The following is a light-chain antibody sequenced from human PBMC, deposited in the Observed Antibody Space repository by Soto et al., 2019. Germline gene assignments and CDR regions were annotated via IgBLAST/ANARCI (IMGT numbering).Light chain of an antibody. CDR2: DVS. CDR3: CSYAGSYTVV. CDR1: SSDAGGYNY. V-gene: IGLV2-11*01. J-gene: IGLJ2*01. Sequence: QSVLTQPRSVSGSPGQSVTFSCTGSSSDAGGYNYVSWYQQHPGKAPKLMIYDVSKRPSGVPDRFSGSRSGNTASLTISGLQAEDEADYYCCSYAGSYTVVFGGGTKLTVL.